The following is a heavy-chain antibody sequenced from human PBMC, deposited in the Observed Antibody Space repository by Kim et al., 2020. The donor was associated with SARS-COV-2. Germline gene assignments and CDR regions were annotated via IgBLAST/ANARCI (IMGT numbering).Heavy chain of an antibody. J-gene: IGHJ3*02. V-gene: IGHV4-59*12. CDR2: ITYSGNT. Sequence: SETLSLTCTVSGGSMRTFFWSWIRQPPGKGPEWIGYITYSGNTNYDSSLKSRVALSVDVSRNQFSLWMSSVTAADTAVYYCARTIPRDYTTGYPYFVIWG. D-gene: IGHD1-1*01. CDR3: ARTIPRDYTTGYPYFVI. CDR1: GGSMRTFF.